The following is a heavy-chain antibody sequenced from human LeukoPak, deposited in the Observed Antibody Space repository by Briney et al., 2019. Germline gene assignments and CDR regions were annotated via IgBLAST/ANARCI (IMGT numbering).Heavy chain of an antibody. D-gene: IGHD3-16*02. CDR3: ARVSSASYYDYVWGSYRETEGRGYFDY. V-gene: IGHV3-21*01. Sequence: GGSLRLSCAASGFTFSSYSMNWVRQAPGKGLEWVSSISSSSSYIYYADSVKGRITISRDNAKNSLYLQMNSLRAEDTAVYYCARVSSASYYDYVWGSYRETEGRGYFDYWGQGTLVTVSS. J-gene: IGHJ4*02. CDR1: GFTFSSYS. CDR2: ISSSSSYI.